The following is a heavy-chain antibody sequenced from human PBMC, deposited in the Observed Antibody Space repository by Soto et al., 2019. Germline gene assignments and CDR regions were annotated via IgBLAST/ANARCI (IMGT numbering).Heavy chain of an antibody. V-gene: IGHV1-69*02. D-gene: IGHD3-10*01. Sequence: QVQLVQSGPEMKKPGSSVRVSCTASGDTFSRYTISWVRQAPGQGLEWMGRIIPMLSMSNHARNFHGRVTITADRSTSTAYRVLSGLTSGDTAMYFCATNYGSGSAAFDYWGQGTLVTVSS. CDR2: IIPMLSMS. CDR1: GDTFSRYT. CDR3: ATNYGSGSAAFDY. J-gene: IGHJ4*02.